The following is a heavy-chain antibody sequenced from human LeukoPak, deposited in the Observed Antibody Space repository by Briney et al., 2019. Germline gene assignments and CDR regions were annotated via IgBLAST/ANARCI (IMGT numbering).Heavy chain of an antibody. CDR3: ARIRDGYNSYFFYGMDV. D-gene: IGHD5-24*01. CDR1: GGTFSSYA. V-gene: IGHV1-69*13. Sequence: VASVTVSCKASGGTFSSYAISWVRQAPGQGLEWMGGIIALFGTANYAQKFQGRLTITADESTSTAYMELSSLRSEDTAVYYCARIRDGYNSYFFYGMDVWGQGTTVTVSS. CDR2: IIALFGTA. J-gene: IGHJ6*02.